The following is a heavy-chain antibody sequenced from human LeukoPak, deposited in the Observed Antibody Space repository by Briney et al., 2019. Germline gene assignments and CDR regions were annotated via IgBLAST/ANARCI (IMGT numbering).Heavy chain of an antibody. CDR1: GFTFSSYA. Sequence: GGSLRLSYAASGFTFSSYAMTWVRQAPGKGLEWVSSISVNGGTTYYADSVKGRFTISRDSSKNTLYLQMNSLRAEDTAVYYCARDLTDDFWSGYHLDYWGQGNLVTVSS. CDR3: ARDLTDDFWSGYHLDY. CDR2: ISVNGGTT. D-gene: IGHD3-3*01. V-gene: IGHV3-23*01. J-gene: IGHJ4*02.